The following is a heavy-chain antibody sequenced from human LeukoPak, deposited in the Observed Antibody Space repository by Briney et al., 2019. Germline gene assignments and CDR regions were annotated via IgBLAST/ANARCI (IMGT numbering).Heavy chain of an antibody. Sequence: GRSLRLSCAASGFTFSSYAMHWVRQAPGKGLEWVAVISYDGSNKYYADSVMGRFTISRDNSKNTLYLQMNSLRAEDTAVYYCARERINCSSTSCYTEFDYWGQGTLVTVSS. D-gene: IGHD2-2*02. CDR2: ISYDGSNK. J-gene: IGHJ4*02. CDR3: ARERINCSSTSCYTEFDY. CDR1: GFTFSSYA. V-gene: IGHV3-30-3*01.